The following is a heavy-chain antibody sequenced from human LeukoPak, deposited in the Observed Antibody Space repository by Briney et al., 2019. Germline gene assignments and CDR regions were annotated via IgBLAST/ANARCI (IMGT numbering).Heavy chain of an antibody. Sequence: GGSLRLSCAASGFTFSSYGMHWVRQAPGKGLEWVAFIRYDGSNKYYADSVKGRFTISRDNSKNTLYLQMNSLRAEDTAVYYCAKDPSDYYGSGSYRSRFDPWGQGTLVTVSS. CDR3: AKDPSDYYGSGSYRSRFDP. V-gene: IGHV3-30*02. J-gene: IGHJ5*02. CDR2: IRYDGSNK. D-gene: IGHD3-10*01. CDR1: GFTFSSYG.